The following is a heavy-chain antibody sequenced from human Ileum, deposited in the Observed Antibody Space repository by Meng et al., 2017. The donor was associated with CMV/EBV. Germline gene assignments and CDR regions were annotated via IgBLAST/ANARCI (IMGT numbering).Heavy chain of an antibody. V-gene: IGHV3-7*01. D-gene: IGHD2-8*01. J-gene: IGHJ4*02. CDR3: ARDTGPNTLDY. CDR1: GFTFSTYW. CDR2: VKHDGSEK. Sequence: GGSLRLSCAASGFTFSTYWMTWVRQAPGKGLEWVVNVKHDGSEKYYLDSVKGRFTVSRDNAKNSLHLQMNSLRAEDTAIYYCARDTGPNTLDYWGQGTLVTVSS.